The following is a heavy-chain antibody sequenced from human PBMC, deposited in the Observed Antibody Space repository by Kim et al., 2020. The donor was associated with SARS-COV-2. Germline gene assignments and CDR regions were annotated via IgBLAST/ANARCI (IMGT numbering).Heavy chain of an antibody. Sequence: GGSLRLSCAASGFTFSSYGMHWVRQAPGKGLEWVAVISYDGSNKYYADSVKGRFTISRDNSKNTLYLQMNSLRAEDTAVYYCAKDFTWWLQFLSSLGLPDYWGQGTLVTVSS. CDR3: AKDFTWWLQFLSSLGLPDY. CDR2: ISYDGSNK. D-gene: IGHD5-12*01. V-gene: IGHV3-30*18. CDR1: GFTFSSYG. J-gene: IGHJ4*02.